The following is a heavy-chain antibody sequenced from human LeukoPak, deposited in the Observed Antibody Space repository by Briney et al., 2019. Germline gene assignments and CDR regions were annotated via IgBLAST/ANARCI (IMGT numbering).Heavy chain of an antibody. Sequence: PGGSLRLSCAASGFTSSYYAMTWVRQAPGKGLEWVSTISDGGAATYYADSVKGRFTTSRDNSKNTLSLQMNRLRAEDTAVYYCAKALNVLVPSTSRWFDPWGQGTLVTVSS. J-gene: IGHJ5*02. CDR2: ISDGGAAT. D-gene: IGHD2-2*01. CDR3: AKALNVLVPSTSRWFDP. CDR1: GFTSSYYA. V-gene: IGHV3-23*01.